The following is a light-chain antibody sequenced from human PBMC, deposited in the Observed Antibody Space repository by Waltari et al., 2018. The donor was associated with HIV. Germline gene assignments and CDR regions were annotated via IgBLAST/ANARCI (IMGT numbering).Light chain of an antibody. CDR3: AAWDDNLSGWV. CDR2: RNN. Sequence: QPVLTQPPSASGTPGQSVTISCSGSSSNIGSNYVYWYQQLPGTAPKLLIYRNNQRPSGVPDRFSGFKSGTSASLAISGLRSEDEADYYCAAWDDNLSGWVFGGGSKLTIL. J-gene: IGLJ3*02. V-gene: IGLV1-47*01. CDR1: SSNIGSNY.